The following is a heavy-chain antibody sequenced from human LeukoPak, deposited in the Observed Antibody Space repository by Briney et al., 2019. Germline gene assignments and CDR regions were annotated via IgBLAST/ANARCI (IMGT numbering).Heavy chain of an antibody. CDR2: INPNSGGT. CDR3: ATVSPLLYRPFFFDY. J-gene: IGHJ4*02. CDR1: GYTFTGYY. Sequence: ASVKVSCKASGYTFTGYYMHWVRQAPGQGLEWMGWINPNSGGTNYAQKFQGRVTMTRDTSISTAYMELSRLRSDDTAVYYCATVSPLLYRPFFFDYWGQGTLVTVSS. D-gene: IGHD2-2*02. V-gene: IGHV1-2*02.